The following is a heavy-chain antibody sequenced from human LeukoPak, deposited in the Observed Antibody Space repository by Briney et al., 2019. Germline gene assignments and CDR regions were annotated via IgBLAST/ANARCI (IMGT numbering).Heavy chain of an antibody. CDR3: AKDKDWNDGCDY. CDR2: ISGDGGST. CDR1: GFTFYDYA. D-gene: IGHD1-1*01. Sequence: GGSLRLSCAASGFTFYDYAMHCVRQAPGKGLEWVSLISGDGGSTYYADSVKGRFTISRDNSKNSLYLQMNSLRTEDTALYYCAKDKDWNDGCDYWGQGTLVTVSS. V-gene: IGHV3-43*02. J-gene: IGHJ4*02.